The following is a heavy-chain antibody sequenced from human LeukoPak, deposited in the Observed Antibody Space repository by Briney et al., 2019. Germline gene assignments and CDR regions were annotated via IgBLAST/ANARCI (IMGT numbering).Heavy chain of an antibody. CDR1: GDSVSSDSAA. J-gene: IGHJ4*02. CDR2: IYFRSRWYN. Sequence: SQTLSLTCVISGDSVSSDSAAWSWIRQSPSRGLEWLGRIYFRSRWYNDYAASVKGRITINPDTSKNQFSLQLNPVTPEDTAVYYCGSGTGSIDYWGQGTLVSVSS. CDR3: GSGTGSIDY. V-gene: IGHV6-1*01. D-gene: IGHD1-1*01.